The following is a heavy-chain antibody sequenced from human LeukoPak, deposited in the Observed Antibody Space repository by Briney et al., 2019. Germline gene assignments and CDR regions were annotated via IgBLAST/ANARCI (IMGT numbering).Heavy chain of an antibody. D-gene: IGHD5-24*01. V-gene: IGHV4-39*02. J-gene: IGHJ6*02. Sequence: SETLSLTCTVSGGSLSSSSYYWGWLRQPPGTGLEWIGSIYYSGSTYYNPSLKSRVTISVDTSKNQFSLKLSSVTAADTAVYYCARDGDGSKYYYYYYGMDVWGQGTTVTVSS. CDR3: ARDGDGSKYYYYYYGMDV. CDR1: GGSLSSSSYY. CDR2: IYYSGST.